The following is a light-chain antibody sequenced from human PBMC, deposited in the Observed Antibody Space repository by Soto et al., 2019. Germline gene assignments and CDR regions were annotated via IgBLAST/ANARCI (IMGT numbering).Light chain of an antibody. J-gene: IGKJ1*01. CDR3: QHYNSYSEA. V-gene: IGKV1-5*03. CDR2: KAS. CDR1: SSKW. Sequence: DIQMTQSPSTLAASVGDTVTMTCRSSSKWLAWYQKKPGKAPKLLIYKASTLKSGVPSRFSGSGSGTEFTLTISSLQPDDFATYYCQHYNSYSEAFGQGTKVDIK.